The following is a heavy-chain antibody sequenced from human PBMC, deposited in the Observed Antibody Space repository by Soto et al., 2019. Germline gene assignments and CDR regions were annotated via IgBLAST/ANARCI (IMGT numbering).Heavy chain of an antibody. CDR1: GFTFSDFG. V-gene: IGHV3-30*18. CDR3: AQGTAVARQHFAN. D-gene: IGHD6-19*01. J-gene: IGHJ4*02. CDR2: ISADGSDK. Sequence: VQLVESGGGVVQPERSLRLSCATSGFTFSDFGMHWVRQAPGKGLEWVAAISADGSDKYYPGSVQGQFTISRDNTKNALYLQMNSLRTGDTAIYYCAQGTAVARQHFANWGQGTLVTVSS.